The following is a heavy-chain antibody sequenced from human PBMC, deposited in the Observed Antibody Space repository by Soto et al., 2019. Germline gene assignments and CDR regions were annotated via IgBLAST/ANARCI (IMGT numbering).Heavy chain of an antibody. V-gene: IGHV3-15*07. Sequence: GGSLRLSCAASGFTFSNAWMNWVRQSPGKGLEWVARVKGKTDGGRIDYAAPVKGRFTISRDDSKNTLYLQLNSLMAEDSAMYYCTTALLTMMDYWGQGTLVTVSS. D-gene: IGHD3-22*01. CDR3: TTALLTMMDY. J-gene: IGHJ4*02. CDR1: GFTFSNAW. CDR2: VKGKTDGGRI.